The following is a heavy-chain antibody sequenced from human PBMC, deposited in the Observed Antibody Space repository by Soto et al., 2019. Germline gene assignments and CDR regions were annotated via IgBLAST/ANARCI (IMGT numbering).Heavy chain of an antibody. D-gene: IGHD6-13*01. J-gene: IGHJ5*02. CDR2: IGGNTESGTT. CDR3: TISGGSSNSHHWFDP. Sequence: DVLLVESGGGLVKPGGSLRLSCAASGFTFNMAWLSWVRQAPGKGLEWVGRIGGNTESGTTDYAAPVKGRFTISRDDSKNTVYLQMNSLKTEDTAVYYCTISGGSSNSHHWFDPWGQGTPVIVSS. CDR1: GFTFNMAW. V-gene: IGHV3-15*04.